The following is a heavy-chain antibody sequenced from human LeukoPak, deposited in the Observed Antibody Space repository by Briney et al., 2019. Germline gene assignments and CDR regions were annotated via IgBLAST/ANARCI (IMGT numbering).Heavy chain of an antibody. CDR1: GGSFSGYY. CDR2: INHSGST. J-gene: IGHJ5*02. V-gene: IGHV4-34*01. CDR3: ARSKVPATGNWFDP. Sequence: SEALSLTCAVYGGSFSGYYWSWIRQPPGKGLECIGEINHSGSTNYNPSLKSRVTISVDTSKSQFSLKLSSVTAADTAVYYCARSKVPATGNWFDPWGQGTLVTVSS. D-gene: IGHD2-21*02.